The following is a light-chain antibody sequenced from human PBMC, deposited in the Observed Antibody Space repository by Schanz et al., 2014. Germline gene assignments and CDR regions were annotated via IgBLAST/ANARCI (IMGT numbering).Light chain of an antibody. CDR2: DAS. V-gene: IGKV3-11*01. Sequence: EIVLTQSPATLSLSPGERATLSCRASQSVSSYLAWYQQKPGQAPRLLIYDASKRATGVPARFSGSGSGTDFTLTISSLEPEDFAVYYCQQFGSSPLTFGAGTKVDFK. CDR1: QSVSSY. CDR3: QQFGSSPLT. J-gene: IGKJ4*01.